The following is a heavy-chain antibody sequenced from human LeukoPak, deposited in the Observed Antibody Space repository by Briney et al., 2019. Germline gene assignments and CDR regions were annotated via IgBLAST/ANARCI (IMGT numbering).Heavy chain of an antibody. Sequence: SQTLSLTCTVSGGSISSGSYYWSWIRQPAGKGLEWIGRIYTSGSTNYNPSLKSRVTISVDTSKNQFSLKLSSVTAADTAVYYCARGSSAAQHYWGQGTLVTVSS. CDR1: GGSISSGSYY. CDR3: ARGSSAAQHY. CDR2: IYTSGST. J-gene: IGHJ4*02. V-gene: IGHV4-61*02. D-gene: IGHD6-13*01.